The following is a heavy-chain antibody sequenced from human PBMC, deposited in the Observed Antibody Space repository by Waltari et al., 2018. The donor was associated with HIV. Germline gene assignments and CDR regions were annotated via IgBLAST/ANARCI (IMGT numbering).Heavy chain of an antibody. CDR1: GSSFNDYY. D-gene: IGHD2-15*01. CDR2: INHSVTS. J-gene: IGHJ4*02. CDR3: ARGTYRDGGGPPLDC. Sequence: VQLQQWGAGLLKPSETLSRTCAVFGSSFNDYYWSGSRPTPGKGLEWIGEINHSVTSNSNPSLKCRVARSLDTSKNQFSLSLTSVTAADTAMYYGARGTYRDGGGPPLDCWDQGTLVTVSS. V-gene: IGHV4-34*02.